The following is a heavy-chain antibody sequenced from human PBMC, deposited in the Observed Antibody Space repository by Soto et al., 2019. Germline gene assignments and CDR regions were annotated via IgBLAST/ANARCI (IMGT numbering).Heavy chain of an antibody. J-gene: IGHJ4*02. D-gene: IGHD5-18*01. CDR3: ARDAGPNTAIVPGIFDY. V-gene: IGHV1-46*01. CDR1: GYTFTSYY. CDR2: INPSGGST. Sequence: ASVKVSCKASGYTFTSYYMHWVRQAPGQGLEWMGIINPSGGSTSYAQKFQGRVTMTRDTSTSTVYMELSSLRSEDTAVYYCARDAGPNTAIVPGIFDYWGQGTLVIVSS.